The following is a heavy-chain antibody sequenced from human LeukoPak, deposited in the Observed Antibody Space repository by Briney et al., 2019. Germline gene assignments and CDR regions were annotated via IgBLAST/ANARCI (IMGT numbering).Heavy chain of an antibody. CDR3: ARGGQYYYDSSGLFR. CDR2: IYYSGST. D-gene: IGHD3-22*01. Sequence: SETLSLTCTVSGGSISSYYWSWIRQPPGKGLEWIGYIYYSGSTNYNPSLKSRVTISVDTSKNQFSLKLSSVTAADTAVYYCARGGQYYYDSSGLFRWGQGTLVTVSS. CDR1: GGSISSYY. V-gene: IGHV4-59*01. J-gene: IGHJ4*02.